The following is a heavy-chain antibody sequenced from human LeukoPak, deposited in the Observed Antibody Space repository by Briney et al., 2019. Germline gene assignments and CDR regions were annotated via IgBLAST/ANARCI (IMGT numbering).Heavy chain of an antibody. CDR1: GYTFTSYG. V-gene: IGHV1-18*01. CDR2: ISAHNGNT. D-gene: IGHD3-22*01. CDR3: ARNIGYDSSGYYNP. J-gene: IGHJ5*02. Sequence: ASVKVSCKASGYTFTSYGISWVRQAPGQGLEWMGWISAHNGNTNYAQKLQGRVTMTTDTSTSTAYMELRSLRSDDTAVYYCARNIGYDSSGYYNPWGQGTLVTVSS.